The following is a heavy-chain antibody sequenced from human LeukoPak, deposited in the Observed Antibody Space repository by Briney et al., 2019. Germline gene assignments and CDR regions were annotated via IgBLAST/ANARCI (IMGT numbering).Heavy chain of an antibody. Sequence: ASVKVSCRASGYTFIGYFMHWVRQAPGHGLEWMGWINPNSGDTNYAQKFKGRVTMTRDTSISAAYMELSSLRFDDTAVYYCSRAADVVLVPPSDDWGQGTLVTVSS. V-gene: IGHV1-2*02. J-gene: IGHJ4*02. CDR3: SRAADVVLVPPSDD. CDR1: GYTFIGYF. D-gene: IGHD2-8*02. CDR2: INPNSGDT.